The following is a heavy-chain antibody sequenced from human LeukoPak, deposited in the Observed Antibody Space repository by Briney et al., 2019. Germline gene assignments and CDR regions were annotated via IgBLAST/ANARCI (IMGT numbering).Heavy chain of an antibody. CDR2: ISESGGNP. D-gene: IGHD3-22*01. CDR3: AKDQYYDSSGYYHD. Sequence: PGGSLRLSCAASGFTFNNYGMTWVRQAPGKGPEWVSSISESGGNPVYADSVKGRFTISRDNSKNTLYLQMNSLRAEDTAVYSCAKDQYYDSSGYYHDWGQGTLVTVSS. V-gene: IGHV3-23*01. J-gene: IGHJ4*02. CDR1: GFTFNNYG.